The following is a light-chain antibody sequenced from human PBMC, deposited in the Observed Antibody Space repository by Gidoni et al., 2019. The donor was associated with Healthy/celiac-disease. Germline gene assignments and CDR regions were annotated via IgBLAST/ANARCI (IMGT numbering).Light chain of an antibody. V-gene: IGKV3-20*01. CDR1: QSVSSSY. CDR2: GAS. J-gene: IGKJ1*01. Sequence: EIVFTQSPGTLSLSPGERATLSFRASQSVSSSYLAWYQQKPGQAPRLLIYGASSRATGIPDRFSGSGSGTDFTLTISRLEPEDFAVYYCQQYGSSRTFGQGTKVEIK. CDR3: QQYGSSRT.